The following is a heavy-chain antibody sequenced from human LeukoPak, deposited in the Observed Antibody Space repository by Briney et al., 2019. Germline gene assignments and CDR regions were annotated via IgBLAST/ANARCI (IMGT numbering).Heavy chain of an antibody. CDR3: ARDQNYDSSGYALVFDI. CDR2: ISYDGSNK. V-gene: IGHV3-30-3*01. J-gene: IGHJ3*02. Sequence: GRSLRLSCAASGFTFSSYAMHWVRQAPGKGLEWVAVISYDGSNKYYADSVKGRFTISRDNSKNTLYLQMNSLRAEDTAVYYCARDQNYDSSGYALVFDIWGQGTMVTVSS. CDR1: GFTFSSYA. D-gene: IGHD3-22*01.